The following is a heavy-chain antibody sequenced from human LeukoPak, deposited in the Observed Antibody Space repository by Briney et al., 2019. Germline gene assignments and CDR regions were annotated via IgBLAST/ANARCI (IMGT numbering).Heavy chain of an antibody. CDR1: GGTFSSYA. V-gene: IGHV1-69*05. CDR3: ARDTDDSSGYYYGGAFDI. CDR2: IIPIFGTA. J-gene: IGHJ3*02. Sequence: SVKVSCKASGGTFSSYAISWVRQAPGQGLEWMGGIIPIFGTANYAQKFQGRVTITTDESTSTAYMELSSLRSEDTAVYYCARDTDDSSGYYYGGAFDIWGQGTMVTVSS. D-gene: IGHD3-22*01.